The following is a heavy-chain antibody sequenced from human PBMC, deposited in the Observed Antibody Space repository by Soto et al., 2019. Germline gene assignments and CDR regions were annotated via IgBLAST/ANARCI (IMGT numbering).Heavy chain of an antibody. CDR1: GFTFSSYG. CDR3: AKKLSGSYSFDY. J-gene: IGHJ4*02. Sequence: GSLRLSCAASGFTFSSYGMNWVRQPPGKGLEWVSGISSSGSSTYYADSVKGRFTISRDNSKNTLHLQMNSLRAEDTAVYYCAKKLSGSYSFDYWGQGTLVTVSS. CDR2: ISSSGSST. D-gene: IGHD1-26*01. V-gene: IGHV3-23*01.